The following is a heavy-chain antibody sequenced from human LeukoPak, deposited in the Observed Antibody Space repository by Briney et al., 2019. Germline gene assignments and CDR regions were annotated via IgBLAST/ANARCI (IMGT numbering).Heavy chain of an antibody. D-gene: IGHD6-6*01. Sequence: ASVKVSCKASVYTFTGYYMHWVRQAPGQGLEWMGWINPNSGGTYYAQKFQGRVTMTRDTSISTAYIELSRLRSDDTAVYYCATSRSSDRDDAFDIWGQGTMVTVSS. J-gene: IGHJ3*02. CDR3: ATSRSSDRDDAFDI. CDR1: VYTFTGYY. V-gene: IGHV1-2*02. CDR2: INPNSGGT.